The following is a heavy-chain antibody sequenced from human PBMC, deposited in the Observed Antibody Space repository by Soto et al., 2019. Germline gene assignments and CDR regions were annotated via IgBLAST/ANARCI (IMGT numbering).Heavy chain of an antibody. D-gene: IGHD3-22*01. Sequence: SETLSLTCAIYGGSFSGHSWTWIRQSPGKGLEWIGDINHSGRVNYSPSLKSRVTISLDTSKNQFSLTLSAVTAADTAMYYCSTRAYDTNGYYRFDPWGQGTLVTVSS. J-gene: IGHJ5*01. CDR2: INHSGRV. CDR1: GGSFSGHS. CDR3: STRAYDTNGYYRFDP. V-gene: IGHV4-34*01.